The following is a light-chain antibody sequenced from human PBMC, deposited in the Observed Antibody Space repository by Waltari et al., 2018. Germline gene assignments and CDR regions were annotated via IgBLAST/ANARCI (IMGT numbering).Light chain of an antibody. V-gene: IGKV1-12*01. CDR1: RDSSTW. Sequence: DIQMTQSPSSVSASVGDGVTITCRAGRDSSTWIAWYQQKPGKTPNVLIYDGYTLQSGVPSRFSGSGSGTVLTLTISSLQPEDFATYYCQQAHSFPITFGQGTRLEIK. CDR3: QQAHSFPIT. J-gene: IGKJ5*01. CDR2: DGY.